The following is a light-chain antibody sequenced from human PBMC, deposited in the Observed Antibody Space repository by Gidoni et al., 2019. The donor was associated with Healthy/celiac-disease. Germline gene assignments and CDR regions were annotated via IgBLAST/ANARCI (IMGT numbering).Light chain of an antibody. V-gene: IGKV4-1*01. CDR3: QQYYSTPVT. CDR1: QSVLYSSNNKNY. Sequence: QSVLYSSNNKNYLAWYQQKPGQPPKLLIYWASTRESGVPDRFSGSGSGTDFTLTISSLQAEDVAVYYCQQYYSTPVTFGQGTRLEIK. CDR2: WAS. J-gene: IGKJ5*01.